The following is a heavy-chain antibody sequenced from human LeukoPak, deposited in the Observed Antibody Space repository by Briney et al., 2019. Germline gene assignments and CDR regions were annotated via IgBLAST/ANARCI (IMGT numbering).Heavy chain of an antibody. CDR3: ARVLGDDYGSGSLWAPFDY. J-gene: IGHJ4*02. V-gene: IGHV4-4*07. Sequence: PSQTLSLTCTVSGGSISSYYWSWIRQPAGKGLEWIGRIYTSGSTNYDPSLKSRVTMSVDTSKNQFSLKLSSVTAADTAVYYCARVLGDDYGSGSLWAPFDYWGQGTLVTVSS. CDR2: IYTSGST. CDR1: GGSISSYY. D-gene: IGHD3-10*01.